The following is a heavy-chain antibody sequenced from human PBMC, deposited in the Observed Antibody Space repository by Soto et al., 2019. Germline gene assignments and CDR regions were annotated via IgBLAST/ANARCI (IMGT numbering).Heavy chain of an antibody. CDR1: GCSFTSYW. CDR3: ARLRAGTEFDAFDI. V-gene: IGHV5-51*01. J-gene: IGHJ3*02. Sequence: LKISWKGAGCSFTSYWGGCVRQMPGKGLEWMGIIYPGDSDTRYSPSFQGQVTISADKSISTAYLQWSSLKASDTAMYYCARLRAGTEFDAFDIWGQGTMVTVSS. D-gene: IGHD6-19*01. CDR2: IYPGDSDT.